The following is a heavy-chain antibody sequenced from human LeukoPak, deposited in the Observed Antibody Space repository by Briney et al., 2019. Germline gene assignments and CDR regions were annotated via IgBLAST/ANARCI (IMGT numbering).Heavy chain of an antibody. CDR1: GYSISSGYY. CDR3: ARDRGVTAIHPLDY. Sequence: PSETLSLTCTVSGYSISSGYYWGWIRQPPGKGLEWIGSIYHSGSTYYNPSLKSRVTISVDTSKNQFSLKLSSVTAADTAVYYCARDRGVTAIHPLDYWGQGTLITVSS. V-gene: IGHV4-38-2*02. D-gene: IGHD2-21*02. J-gene: IGHJ4*02. CDR2: IYHSGST.